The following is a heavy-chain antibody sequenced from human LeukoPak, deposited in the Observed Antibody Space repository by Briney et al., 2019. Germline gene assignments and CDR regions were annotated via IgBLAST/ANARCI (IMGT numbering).Heavy chain of an antibody. Sequence: QTGGSLRLSCAAPGFTFSDYSLNWVRQAPGKGLEWVSYITGSSSTIYYADSVKGRFTISRDNAKNSLYLQMNSLRDEDTAVYFCAKSVGHFDNWGQGTLVTVSS. V-gene: IGHV3-48*02. CDR2: ITGSSSTI. J-gene: IGHJ4*02. CDR3: AKSVGHFDN. CDR1: GFTFSDYS.